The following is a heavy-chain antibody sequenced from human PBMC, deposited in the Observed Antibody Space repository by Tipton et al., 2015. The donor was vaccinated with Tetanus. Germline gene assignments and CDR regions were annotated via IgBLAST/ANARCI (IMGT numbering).Heavy chain of an antibody. V-gene: IGHV3-30*04. D-gene: IGHD4-23*01. Sequence: SLRLSCAASGFTFSVYAMHWVRQAPGKGLEWVAFISFDGENTYHADSVKGRFTISRDNSKKTLFLQMSSLRAEDTAVYYCARVGNFGVNVDAFDIWGQGTMVTVSS. J-gene: IGHJ3*02. CDR2: ISFDGENT. CDR1: GFTFSVYA. CDR3: ARVGNFGVNVDAFDI.